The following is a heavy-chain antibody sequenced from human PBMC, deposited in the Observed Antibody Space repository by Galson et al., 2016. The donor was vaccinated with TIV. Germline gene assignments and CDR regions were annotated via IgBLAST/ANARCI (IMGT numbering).Heavy chain of an antibody. V-gene: IGHV4-34*01. CDR1: GGSFSGYC. Sequence: SETLSLTCGVYGGSFSGYCWSWIRQPPGKGLEWIGEINHSGSTNYNPSLKSRVTISLDTSKNQFSLKLSSVTAADTAVYYCARGGRDGYNYVPEKAIDSWGQGTLATVSS. J-gene: IGHJ4*02. D-gene: IGHD5-24*01. CDR2: INHSGST. CDR3: ARGGRDGYNYVPEKAIDS.